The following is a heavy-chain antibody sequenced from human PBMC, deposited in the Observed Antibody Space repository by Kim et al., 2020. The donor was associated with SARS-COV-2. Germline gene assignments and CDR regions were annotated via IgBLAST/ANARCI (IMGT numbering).Heavy chain of an antibody. D-gene: IGHD5-18*01. J-gene: IGHJ4*02. Sequence: TPSLKVRLTIWVDTSKNQFSLKLSSVTAADTAVYYCARATRGYTYGKVDYWGQGTLVTVCS. CDR3: ARATRGYTYGKVDY. V-gene: IGHV4-39*01.